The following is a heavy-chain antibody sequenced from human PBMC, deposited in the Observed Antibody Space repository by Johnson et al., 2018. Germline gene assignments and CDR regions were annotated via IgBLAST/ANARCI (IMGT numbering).Heavy chain of an antibody. CDR3: ARSGYCSGGSCYWDYYYYGMDV. J-gene: IGHJ6*02. CDR1: GGTFSSYA. Sequence: VQLVESGAEVKKPGSSVKVSCKASGGTFSSYAISWVRQAPGQGLEWMGGIIPIFGTDNYAQKFQGSVTIPAAESTSTAYMELSSLRSEDTAVYYCARSGYCSGGSCYWDYYYYGMDVWGQGTTVTVSS. V-gene: IGHV1-69*01. D-gene: IGHD2-15*01. CDR2: IIPIFGTD.